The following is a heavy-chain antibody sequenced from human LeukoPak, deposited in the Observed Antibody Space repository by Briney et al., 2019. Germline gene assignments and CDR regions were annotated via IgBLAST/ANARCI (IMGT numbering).Heavy chain of an antibody. CDR2: INGDGSTT. Sequence: GGSLRLSCTASGFTFSTYWISWVRQSPGKGLVWVALINGDGSTTTHADSVKGRFTISRDNAKNTAYLQMNSLRDEDTAVYFCARDYAGSPDYWGQGTLVTVSA. D-gene: IGHD3-16*01. J-gene: IGHJ4*02. CDR1: GFTFSTYW. CDR3: ARDYAGSPDY. V-gene: IGHV3-74*03.